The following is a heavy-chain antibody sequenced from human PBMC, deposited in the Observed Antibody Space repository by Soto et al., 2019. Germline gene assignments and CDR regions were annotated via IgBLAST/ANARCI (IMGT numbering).Heavy chain of an antibody. Sequence: SVKVSCKASGGTFSSYAISWVRQAPGQGLEWMGGIIPIFGTANYAQKFQGRVTMTEDTSTDTAYMELSSLRSEDTAVYYCATDLADNVGYWYFDLWGRGTLVTVSS. CDR2: IIPIFGTA. CDR3: ATDLADNVGYWYFDL. V-gene: IGHV1-69*06. D-gene: IGHD2-21*01. CDR1: GGTFSSYA. J-gene: IGHJ2*01.